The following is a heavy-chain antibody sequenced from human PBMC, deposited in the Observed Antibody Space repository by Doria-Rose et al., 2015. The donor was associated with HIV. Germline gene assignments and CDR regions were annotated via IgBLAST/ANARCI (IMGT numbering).Heavy chain of an antibody. V-gene: IGHV1-3*01. CDR2: LNVGNGDT. CDR3: ARIHSLSSSSLGH. Sequence: QVQLVQSGAEVKKPGASVTVTCKTSGYTFSAYAIHWVRQAPGQRLEWMGWLNVGNGDTRYSRKFQDRVTITSDTSANTGYMALSSLRSEDTAVYYCARIHSLSSSSLGHWGQGKLVTVSS. D-gene: IGHD6-13*01. CDR1: GYTFSAYA. J-gene: IGHJ4*02.